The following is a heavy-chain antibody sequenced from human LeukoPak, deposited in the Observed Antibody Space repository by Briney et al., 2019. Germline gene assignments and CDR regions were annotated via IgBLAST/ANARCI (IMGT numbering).Heavy chain of an antibody. Sequence: SVKVSCKASGYTFSSYAIRWVRQAPGQGLEWMGRIIPILGIANYAQKFQGRVTITADKSTSTAYMELSSLRSEDTAVYYCARDREVVPAAFDYWGQGTLVTVSS. J-gene: IGHJ4*02. CDR1: GYTFSSYA. CDR2: IIPILGIA. V-gene: IGHV1-69*04. CDR3: ARDREVVPAAFDY. D-gene: IGHD2-2*01.